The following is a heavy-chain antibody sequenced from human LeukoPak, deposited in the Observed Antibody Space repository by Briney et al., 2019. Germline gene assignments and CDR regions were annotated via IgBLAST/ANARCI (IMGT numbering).Heavy chain of an antibody. CDR2: IYYRGST. Sequence: SETLSLTCTVSGGSISSSDYYWGWIRQPPGKGLEWIGSIYYRGSTYYNTSLESRLTISVDTSKNQFSLKLSSVTAADTAVYYCARHLSAVAGPRYDYWGQGTLVTVSS. J-gene: IGHJ4*02. V-gene: IGHV4-39*01. CDR1: GGSISSSDYY. D-gene: IGHD6-19*01. CDR3: ARHLSAVAGPRYDY.